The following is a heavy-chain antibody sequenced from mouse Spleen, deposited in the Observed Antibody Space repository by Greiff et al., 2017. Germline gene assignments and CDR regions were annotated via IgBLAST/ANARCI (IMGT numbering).Heavy chain of an antibody. CDR1: GFTFSSYA. J-gene: IGHJ2*01. CDR2: ISSGGSYT. V-gene: IGHV5-9-1*01. CDR3: ARRGMITTRDYFDY. Sequence: EVKLVESGGGLVKPGGSLKLSCAASGFTFSSYAMSWVRQTPEKRLEWVATISSGGSYTYYPDSVKGRFTISRDNAKNTLYLQMSSLRSEDTAMYYCARRGMITTRDYFDYWGQGTTLTVSS. D-gene: IGHD2-4*01.